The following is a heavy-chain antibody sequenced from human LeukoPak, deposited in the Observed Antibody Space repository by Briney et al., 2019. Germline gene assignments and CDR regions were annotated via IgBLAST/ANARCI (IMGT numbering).Heavy chain of an antibody. V-gene: IGHV4-59*08. Sequence: PSETLSLTCTVSGGSISSYYWSWIRQPPGKGLEWIGYIYYSGSTNYNPSLKSRVTISVDTSKNQFSLKLRSVTAADTAVYYCARRGYCTSTSCDGYYFDYWGQGTLVTVSS. CDR1: GGSISSYY. J-gene: IGHJ4*02. D-gene: IGHD2-2*01. CDR3: ARRGYCTSTSCDGYYFDY. CDR2: IYYSGST.